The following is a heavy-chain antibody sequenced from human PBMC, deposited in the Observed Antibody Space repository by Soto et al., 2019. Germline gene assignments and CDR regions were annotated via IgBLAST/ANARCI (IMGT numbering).Heavy chain of an antibody. CDR2: IYWDDDK. J-gene: IGHJ4*02. CDR1: XXSLSXSGVG. CDR3: AHQIENEYSSSYYDY. Sequence: QITLKESGPTLVXXTQTLTXTCTXSXXSLSXSGVGVGWIRQPPGKALEWLALIYWDDDKRYSPSLKSRLTITKDTSKNQVVLTMTNMDPVDTATYYCAHQIENEYSSSYYDYWGQGTLVTVSS. D-gene: IGHD6-6*01. V-gene: IGHV2-5*02.